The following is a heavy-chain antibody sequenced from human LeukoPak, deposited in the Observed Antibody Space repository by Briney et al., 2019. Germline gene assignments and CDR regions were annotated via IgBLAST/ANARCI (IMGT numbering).Heavy chain of an antibody. CDR3: TRDFDEKQWGEYYFDY. V-gene: IGHV3-49*03. D-gene: IGHD6-19*01. J-gene: IGHJ4*02. CDR1: GFTFGDYA. Sequence: QAGGSLRLSCTASGFTFGDYAMSWIRQAPGKGLEWVGFIRSKAYGGTTEYAASVKGRFTISRDDSKSIAYLQMNSLKTEDTAVYYCTRDFDEKQWGEYYFDYWGQGTLVTVSS. CDR2: IRSKAYGGTT.